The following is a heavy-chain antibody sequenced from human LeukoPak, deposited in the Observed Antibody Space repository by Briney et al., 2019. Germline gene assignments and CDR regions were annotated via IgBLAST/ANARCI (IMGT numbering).Heavy chain of an antibody. D-gene: IGHD1-26*01. V-gene: IGHV1-24*01. CDR1: GYTLTELS. Sequence: ASVKVSCKVSGYTLTELSMHWVRQAPGKGLEWMGGFDPEDGETIYAQKFQGRVTMTEDTFTDTAYMELSSLRSEDTAVYYCATVPSGSYGRYYYYGMDVWGQGTTVTVSS. CDR3: ATVPSGSYGRYYYYGMDV. CDR2: FDPEDGET. J-gene: IGHJ6*02.